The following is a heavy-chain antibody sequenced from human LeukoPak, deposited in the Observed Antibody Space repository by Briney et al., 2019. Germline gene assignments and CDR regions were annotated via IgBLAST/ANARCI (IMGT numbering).Heavy chain of an antibody. J-gene: IGHJ6*03. D-gene: IGHD3-9*01. CDR2: INHSGST. CDR3: ARQIRYFDWYTHYYYYYMDV. V-gene: IGHV4-34*01. Sequence: SETLSLTCAVYGGSFSGYYWSWIRQPPGKGLEWIGEINHSGSTNYNPSLKSRVTISVDTSKNQFSLKLSSVTAADTAVYYCARQIRYFDWYTHYYYYYMDVWGKGTTVTISS. CDR1: GGSFSGYY.